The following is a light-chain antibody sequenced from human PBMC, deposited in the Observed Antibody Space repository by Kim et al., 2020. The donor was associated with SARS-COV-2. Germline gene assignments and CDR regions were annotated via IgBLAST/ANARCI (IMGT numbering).Light chain of an antibody. V-gene: IGKV3-20*01. CDR3: QQYDDSPPT. Sequence: DIVLTQSPGTLSLSPGESATLSCRASQSVRGSSLAWYQQKPGQAPRLLIYGASGRATGIPDRFSGSRSGTDFTLTISRLEPADFAVYYCQQYDDSPPTFGQGTKVDIK. CDR2: GAS. CDR1: QSVRGSS. J-gene: IGKJ1*01.